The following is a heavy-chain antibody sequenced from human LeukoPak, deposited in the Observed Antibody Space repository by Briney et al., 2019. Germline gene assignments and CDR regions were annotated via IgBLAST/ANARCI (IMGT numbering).Heavy chain of an antibody. CDR2: INPADGTR. Sequence: ASVKLSCKASGYTFTTHFMNWVRQAPGQGLEWMAIINPADGTRTYAQKFQDRVTLTRDTSTDTVYMVLSSLRSDDTAVYYCARGAGDVFDERRILDRWGQGTLVAVSS. J-gene: IGHJ5*02. CDR1: GYTFTTHF. D-gene: IGHD2-8*02. V-gene: IGHV1-46*01. CDR3: ARGAGDVFDERRILDR.